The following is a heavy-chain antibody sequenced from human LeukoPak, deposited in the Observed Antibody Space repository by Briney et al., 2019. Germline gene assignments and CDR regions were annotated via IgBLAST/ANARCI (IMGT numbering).Heavy chain of an antibody. CDR3: AREMELIFGVVIIRYWLDP. CDR2: IYYSGST. D-gene: IGHD3-3*01. J-gene: IGHJ5*02. V-gene: IGHV4-39*02. CDR1: GGSISSSSYY. Sequence: PSETLSLTCTVSGGSISSSSYYWGWIRQPPGKELEWIGSIYYSGSTYYNPSLKSRVTISVDTSKNQFSLKLSSVTAADTAVYYCAREMELIFGVVIIRYWLDPWGQGTLVTVSS.